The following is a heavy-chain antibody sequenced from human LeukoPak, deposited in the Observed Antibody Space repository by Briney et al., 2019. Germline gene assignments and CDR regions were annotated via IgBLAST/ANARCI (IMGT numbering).Heavy chain of an antibody. D-gene: IGHD2-8*01. CDR3: AREWARGPTVYYYYGMDV. V-gene: IGHV1-8*01. Sequence: PKASVKVSCKASGYTFTSYDINWVRQATGQGLEWMGWMNPNSGNTGYAQKFQGRVTMTRNTSISTAYMELSSLRSEDTAVYYCAREWARGPTVYYYYGMDVWGQGTTVTVSS. CDR2: MNPNSGNT. J-gene: IGHJ6*02. CDR1: GYTFTSYD.